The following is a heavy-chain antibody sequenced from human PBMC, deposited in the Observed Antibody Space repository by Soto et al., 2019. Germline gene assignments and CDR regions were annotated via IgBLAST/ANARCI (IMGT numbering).Heavy chain of an antibody. CDR3: AIVCSGGSCYSNYFDY. D-gene: IGHD2-15*01. Sequence: SVKVSCKASGGTFSSYTISWVRQAPGQGLEWMGRIIPILGIANYAQKFQGRVTITADKSTSTAYMELSSLRSEDTAVYYCAIVCSGGSCYSNYFDYWGQGTLVTVSS. J-gene: IGHJ4*02. CDR2: IIPILGIA. CDR1: GGTFSSYT. V-gene: IGHV1-69*02.